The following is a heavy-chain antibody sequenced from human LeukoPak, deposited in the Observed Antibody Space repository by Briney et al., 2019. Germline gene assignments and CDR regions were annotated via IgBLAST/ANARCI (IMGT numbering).Heavy chain of an antibody. Sequence: SETLSLTCTVSGGSISSYYWSWIRPPAGKGLEWIGRIYSSGSTNYNPSLKSRVTMSVDTSKNQFSLKLSSVTAADTAVYYCAGSTVTTYQDAFDIWGQGTMVTVSS. CDR2: IYSSGST. D-gene: IGHD4-17*01. CDR3: AGSTVTTYQDAFDI. J-gene: IGHJ3*02. V-gene: IGHV4-4*07. CDR1: GGSISSYY.